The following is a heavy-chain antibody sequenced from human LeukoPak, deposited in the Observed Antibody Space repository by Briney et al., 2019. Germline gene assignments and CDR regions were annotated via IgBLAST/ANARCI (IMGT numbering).Heavy chain of an antibody. CDR2: IYYSGST. J-gene: IGHJ4*02. Sequence: PSETLSLTCTVSGASISSSRYYWGWIRQPPGKGLEWIGSIYYSGSTYYNPSLKSRVTISVDTSKNQFSLKLSSVTAADTAVYYCANLIKGYWGQGTLVTVSS. V-gene: IGHV4-39*07. CDR1: GASISSSRYY. CDR3: ANLIKGY. D-gene: IGHD3-10*01.